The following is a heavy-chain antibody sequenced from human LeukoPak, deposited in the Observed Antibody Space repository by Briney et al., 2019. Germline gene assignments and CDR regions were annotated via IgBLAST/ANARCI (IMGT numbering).Heavy chain of an antibody. CDR2: ISSSSSTI. CDR1: GFTFSSYG. J-gene: IGHJ5*02. D-gene: IGHD1-26*01. CDR3: ARSLVVGATYLYH. Sequence: PGWSLTLSCAASGFTFSSYGMTWVRQAPGKGLEWVSYISSSSSTIYYADSVKGRFTISRDNAKNPLYLQLNSLRAEDTAVYYCARSLVVGATYLYHWGQGTLVTVSS. V-gene: IGHV3-48*01.